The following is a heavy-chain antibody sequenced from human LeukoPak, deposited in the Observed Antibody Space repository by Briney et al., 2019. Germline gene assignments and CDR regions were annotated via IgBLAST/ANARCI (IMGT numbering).Heavy chain of an antibody. J-gene: IGHJ5*02. CDR1: GFTFSSYA. Sequence: GGSLGLSCAASGFTFSSYAMHWVRQAPGKGLEWVAVISYDGSNKYYADSVKGRFTISRDNSKNTLYLQMNSLRAEDTAVYYCAKDWFSYGSGSSWFDPWGQGTLVTVSS. CDR2: ISYDGSNK. V-gene: IGHV3-30*04. D-gene: IGHD3-10*01. CDR3: AKDWFSYGSGSSWFDP.